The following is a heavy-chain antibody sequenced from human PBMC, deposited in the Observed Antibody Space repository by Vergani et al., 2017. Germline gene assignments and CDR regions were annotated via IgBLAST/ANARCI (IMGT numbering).Heavy chain of an antibody. J-gene: IGHJ4*02. D-gene: IGHD6-13*01. CDR1: GFTFSDHY. CDR3: ARVGLAAVCRGFDY. V-gene: IGHV3-72*01. CDR2: TRDKANSYTT. Sequence: EVQLVESGGGLVQPGGSLRLSCAASGFTFSDHYMDWVRQAPGRGLEWVGRTRDKANSYTTEYAASVQGRFTIARDDSKNSLYLQMNSLKTEDTAVYYWARVGLAAVCRGFDYWGQGTLVTVSS.